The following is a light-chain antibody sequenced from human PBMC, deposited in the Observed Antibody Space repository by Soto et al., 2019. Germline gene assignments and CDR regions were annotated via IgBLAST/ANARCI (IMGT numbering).Light chain of an antibody. V-gene: IGLV1-47*01. Sequence: QSVLTQPPSASGTPGQRVTISCSGSSSNIGSNYVYWYQQLPGTAPKLLIYRNNQRHSGVPDRFSGSKSGTSASLAISGVRSEDEADYYCAAWDDSLSGMVFGGGTKVTVL. CDR3: AAWDDSLSGMV. J-gene: IGLJ2*01. CDR2: RNN. CDR1: SSNIGSNY.